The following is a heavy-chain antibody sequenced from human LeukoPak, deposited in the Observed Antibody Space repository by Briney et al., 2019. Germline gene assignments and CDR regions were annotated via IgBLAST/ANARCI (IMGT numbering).Heavy chain of an antibody. CDR2: MNPNSGGT. V-gene: IGHV1-2*02. D-gene: IGHD3-3*01. CDR1: GYTFTGYY. J-gene: IGHJ3*02. CDR3: AKTYYDFWSGYLNAFDI. Sequence: GASVKVSCKASGYTFTGYYMHWVRQAPGQGLEWMGWMNPNSGGTNYAQKFQGRVTMTRDTSISIAYMELSRLRSDDTAVYYCAKTYYDFWSGYLNAFDIWGQGTMVTVSS.